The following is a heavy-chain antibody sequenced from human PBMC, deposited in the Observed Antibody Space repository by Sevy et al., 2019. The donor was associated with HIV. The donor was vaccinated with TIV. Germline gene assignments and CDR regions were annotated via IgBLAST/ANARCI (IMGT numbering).Heavy chain of an antibody. CDR3: ARHCSSTSCSHAFDI. Sequence: LSLTCAVYGGSFSGYYWSWIRQPPGKGLEWIGEINHSGSTNYNPSLKSRVTISGDTSKNQFSLKLSSVTAADTAVYYCARHCSSTSCSHAFDIWGQGTMVTVSS. D-gene: IGHD2-2*01. V-gene: IGHV4-34*01. CDR2: INHSGST. CDR1: GGSFSGYY. J-gene: IGHJ3*02.